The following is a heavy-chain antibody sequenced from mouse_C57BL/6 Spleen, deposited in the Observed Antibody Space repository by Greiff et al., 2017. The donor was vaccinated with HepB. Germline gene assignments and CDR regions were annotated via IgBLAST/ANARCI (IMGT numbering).Heavy chain of an antibody. Sequence: EVHLVESGPVLVKPGASVKMSCKASGYTFTDYYMNWVKQSHGKSLEWIGVINPYNGGTSYNQKFKGKATLTVDKSSSTAYMELNSLTSEDSAVYYCARGWFAYWGQGTLVTVSA. J-gene: IGHJ3*01. V-gene: IGHV1-19*01. CDR1: GYTFTDYY. CDR3: ARGWFAY. CDR2: INPYNGGT.